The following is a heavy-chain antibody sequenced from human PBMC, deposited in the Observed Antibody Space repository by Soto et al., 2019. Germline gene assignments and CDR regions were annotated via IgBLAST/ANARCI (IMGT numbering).Heavy chain of an antibody. CDR2: ISPDNGNT. D-gene: IGHD5-12*01. Sequence: ASVKVSCEACGDSFTIYGINWVRQAPGQGLEWMGWISPDNGNTNYAQKLQGRVTMTTDTSTSTAYMELRSLRSDDTAVYYCARALGYSGYAGMDVWGQGTTVTVSS. CDR3: ARALGYSGYAGMDV. CDR1: GDSFTIYG. J-gene: IGHJ6*02. V-gene: IGHV1-18*01.